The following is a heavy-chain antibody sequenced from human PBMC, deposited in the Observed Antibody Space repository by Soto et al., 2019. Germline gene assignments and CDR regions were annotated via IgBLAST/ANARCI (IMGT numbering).Heavy chain of an antibody. V-gene: IGHV1-69*06. D-gene: IGHD5-12*01. J-gene: IGHJ4*02. CDR3: ARGFDGYSGYDY. CDR2: IIPLYGTV. Sequence: GASVKVSCKASGSTCNSYSISWVRQAPGQGHDWMGVIIPLYGTVNYAQKFQGRVSITADKSTSTAYMDLNSLRSDDTAVYYCARGFDGYSGYDYWGQGTLVTVSS. CDR1: GSTCNSYS.